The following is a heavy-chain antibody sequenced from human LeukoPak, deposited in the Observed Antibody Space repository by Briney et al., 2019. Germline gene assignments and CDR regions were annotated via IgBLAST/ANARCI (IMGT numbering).Heavy chain of an antibody. CDR3: VRQLRSSGSYGFDI. V-gene: IGHV4-59*08. Sequence: SHTLSLTCPVSGASISNYYSSWIRQPPRKGLECIGYVYCSGSTTSNPSLKGRVTISVDTSKNQFSLKLSSVTAADTAVYYCVRQLRSSGSYGFDIWGKGTTVTVSS. D-gene: IGHD3-22*01. J-gene: IGHJ3*02. CDR2: VYCSGST. CDR1: GASISNYY.